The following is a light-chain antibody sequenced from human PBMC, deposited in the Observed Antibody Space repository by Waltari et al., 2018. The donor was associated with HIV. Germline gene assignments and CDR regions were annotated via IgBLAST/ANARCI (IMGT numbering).Light chain of an antibody. CDR2: KTN. CDR3: AAWDDSLNGPL. J-gene: IGLJ2*01. Sequence: QSVLTQPPSASGTPGQRVTISSSASSPNVGRNSVSWYRQFLGTAPKLLIYKTNQRPSGVPDRFAGSKSGTSASRAISGLQSDDESVYYCAAWDDSLNGPLFGGGTQLTVL. CDR1: SPNVGRNS. V-gene: IGLV1-44*01.